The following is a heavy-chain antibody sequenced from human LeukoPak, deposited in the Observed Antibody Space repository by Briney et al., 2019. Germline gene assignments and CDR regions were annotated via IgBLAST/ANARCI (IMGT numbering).Heavy chain of an antibody. CDR2: MNPNSGNT. D-gene: IGHD3-3*01. CDR3: ARDLGDFWSGYYIGY. V-gene: IGHV1-8*01. CDR1: GYTFTRYD. J-gene: IGHJ4*02. Sequence: ASVKVSCKASGYTFTRYDINWVRQATGQGLEWMGWMNPNSGNTGYAQKFQGRVTITRNTTISTAYMELSSLRSEDTAVYYCARDLGDFWSGYYIGYWGQGTLVTVSS.